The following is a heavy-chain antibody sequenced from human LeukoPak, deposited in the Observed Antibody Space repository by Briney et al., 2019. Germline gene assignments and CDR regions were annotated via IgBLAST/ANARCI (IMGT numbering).Heavy chain of an antibody. D-gene: IGHD3-22*01. CDR3: ARRGYDSSGDDLDAFDI. V-gene: IGHV4-61*01. CDR1: GGSVSSGSYY. J-gene: IGHJ3*02. Sequence: SETLSLTCTVSGGSVSSGSYYWSWIRQPPGKGLEWIGYIYYSGSTNYNPSLKSRVTISVDTSKNQFSLKLSSVTAADTAVYYCARRGYDSSGDDLDAFDIWGQGTMVTVSS. CDR2: IYYSGST.